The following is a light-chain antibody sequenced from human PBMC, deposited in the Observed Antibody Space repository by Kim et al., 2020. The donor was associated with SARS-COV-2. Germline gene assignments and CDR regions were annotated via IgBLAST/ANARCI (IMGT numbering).Light chain of an antibody. CDR2: DVS. CDR1: SSDVGGYNY. Sequence: QSLTIPCTGTSSDVGGYNYVSWYHQHPGKAPKHMIYDVSNRPSGVSNRFSGSKSGNTASLTISGLQAEDEADYYCSSYTSSSTRVFGGGTQLTVL. V-gene: IGLV2-14*03. CDR3: SSYTSSSTRV. J-gene: IGLJ3*02.